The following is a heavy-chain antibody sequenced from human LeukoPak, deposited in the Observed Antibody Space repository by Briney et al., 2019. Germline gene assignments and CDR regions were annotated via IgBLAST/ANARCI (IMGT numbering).Heavy chain of an antibody. Sequence: GGSLRLSCAGSGFTFREYFMHWVRQAPGKGLEYLSVTSYNGEETYYANSVKGRFTISRDNSKNTLYLQMGSLRAEDTAIYFCARDPSVGGFSGSELDLWGQGTLVTVSS. CDR1: GFTFREYF. CDR3: ARDPSVGGFSGSELDL. D-gene: IGHD3-16*01. V-gene: IGHV3-64*01. CDR2: TSYNGEET. J-gene: IGHJ5*02.